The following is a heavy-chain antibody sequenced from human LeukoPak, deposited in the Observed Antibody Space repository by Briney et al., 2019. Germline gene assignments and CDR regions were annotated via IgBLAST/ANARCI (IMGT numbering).Heavy chain of an antibody. CDR2: ISSSSSYI. Sequence: PGGSLRLSCAASGFTFNSYSMNWVRQAPGKGLEWVSSISSSSSYIYYADSVKGRFTISRDNARNSLYLQMNSLRAEDTAVYYCARDGLAAATLHWCFDLWGRGTLVTVSS. CDR1: GFTFNSYS. J-gene: IGHJ2*01. CDR3: ARDGLAAATLHWCFDL. D-gene: IGHD2-15*01. V-gene: IGHV3-21*01.